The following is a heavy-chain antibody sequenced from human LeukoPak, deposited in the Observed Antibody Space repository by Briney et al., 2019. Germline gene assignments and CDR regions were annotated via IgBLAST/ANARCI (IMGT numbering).Heavy chain of an antibody. CDR2: IYYSGST. J-gene: IGHJ3*02. CDR1: GGSISSYY. CDR3: ARDLTVAGDGYDAFDI. D-gene: IGHD6-19*01. Sequence: PSETLSLTCTVSGGSISSYYWSWIRQPPGKGLEWIGYIYYSGSTNYNPSLKSRVTISVDTSKNQFSLKLSSVTAADTAVYYCARDLTVAGDGYDAFDIWGQGTMVTVSS. V-gene: IGHV4-59*01.